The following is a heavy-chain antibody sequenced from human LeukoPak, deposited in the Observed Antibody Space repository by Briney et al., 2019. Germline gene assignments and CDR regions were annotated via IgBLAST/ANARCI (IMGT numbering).Heavy chain of an antibody. CDR3: AKGPLRGTAAAIDY. CDR1: GFTFSSYV. D-gene: IGHD2-2*01. CDR2: MSYDGSKK. Sequence: PGGSLRLSCAASGFTFSSYVMYWVRQAPGKGLEWVAGMSYDGSKKYYADSVKGRFTISRDISTDTLWLQMDSLRTEDTAVYYCAKGPLRGTAAAIDYWGQGTLVTVSS. V-gene: IGHV3-30-3*01. J-gene: IGHJ4*02.